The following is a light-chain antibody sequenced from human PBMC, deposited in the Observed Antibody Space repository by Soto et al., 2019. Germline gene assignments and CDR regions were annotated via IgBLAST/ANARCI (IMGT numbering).Light chain of an antibody. Sequence: EVVLTQSPGTLSSSPGERATLSCRASQSVTSNYLAWYQQKPGQAPRLLIYGASTRATGIPARFSGSGSGTDFTLTISSLEPEDFAVYYCQQYGSSGTFGQGTKVDIK. CDR2: GAS. J-gene: IGKJ1*01. CDR1: QSVTSNY. CDR3: QQYGSSGT. V-gene: IGKV3-20*01.